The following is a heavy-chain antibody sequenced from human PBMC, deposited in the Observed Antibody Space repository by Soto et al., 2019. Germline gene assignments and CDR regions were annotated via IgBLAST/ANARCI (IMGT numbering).Heavy chain of an antibody. CDR1: GGSISSYY. CDR2: IYYSGST. V-gene: IGHV4-59*01. CDR3: ARAWGYAFDI. Sequence: QVQLQESGPGLVKPSETLSLTCTVSGGSISSYYWSWIRQPPGKGLEWIGYIYYSGSTNYNPSLXSXVXIXIDPSKNQFSLKLSSVTAADTAVYYCARAWGYAFDIWGQGTMVTVSS. D-gene: IGHD7-27*01. J-gene: IGHJ3*02.